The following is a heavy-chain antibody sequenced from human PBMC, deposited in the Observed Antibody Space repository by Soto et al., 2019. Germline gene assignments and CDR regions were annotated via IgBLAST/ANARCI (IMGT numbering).Heavy chain of an antibody. CDR1: GGSISSSSYY. Sequence: PSETLSLTCTFSGGSISSSSYYWGWIRQPPGKGLEWIGSIYYSGSTYYNPSLKSRVTISVDTSKNQFSLKLSSVTAADTAVYYCASLQDIVLVPAAMAWFDPWGQGTLVTVSS. J-gene: IGHJ5*02. CDR3: ASLQDIVLVPAAMAWFDP. CDR2: IYYSGST. D-gene: IGHD2-2*01. V-gene: IGHV4-39*01.